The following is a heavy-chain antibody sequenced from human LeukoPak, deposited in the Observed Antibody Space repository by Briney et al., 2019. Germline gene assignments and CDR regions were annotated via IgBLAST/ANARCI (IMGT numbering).Heavy chain of an antibody. CDR1: GYTFTGYY. Sequence: ASVKVSCKASGYTFTGYYMHWVRQAPGQGLEWVGRINPNSGGTNYAQKFQGRVTMTRDTSISTAYMELSRLRSDDTAVYYCARDCSSTSCYVYGVDVWGQGTTVTVSS. V-gene: IGHV1-2*06. D-gene: IGHD2-2*01. CDR3: ARDCSSTSCYVYGVDV. CDR2: INPNSGGT. J-gene: IGHJ6*02.